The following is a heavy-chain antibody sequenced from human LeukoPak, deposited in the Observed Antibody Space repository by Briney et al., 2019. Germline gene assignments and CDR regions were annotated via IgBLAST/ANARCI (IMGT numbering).Heavy chain of an antibody. J-gene: IGHJ3*02. CDR3: TTAQTSYDYVWGSYRPDAFDI. V-gene: IGHV3-15*01. Sequence: PGGSLRLSCAASGFTFSNAWMSWVRQAPGRGLEWVGRIKSKTDGGTTDYAAPVKGRFTISRDDSKNTLYLQMNSLKTEDTAVYYCTTAQTSYDYVWGSYRPDAFDIWGQGTMVTVSS. D-gene: IGHD3-16*02. CDR1: GFTFSNAW. CDR2: IKSKTDGGTT.